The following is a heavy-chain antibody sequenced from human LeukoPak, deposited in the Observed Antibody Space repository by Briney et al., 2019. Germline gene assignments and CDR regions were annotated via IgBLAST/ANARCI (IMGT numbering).Heavy chain of an antibody. CDR2: LYSDGAT. CDR1: GFTVSSYY. J-gene: IGHJ3*01. V-gene: IGHV3-66*01. D-gene: IGHD2-21*02. Sequence: GGSLRLSCAASGFTVSSYYMSWVRQPPGKGLQWVSILYSDGATYYADSVKGRFTISRDNSRSTLYLQMNSLRAEDTAVYFCARVAYYRVTADQITDAFDVWGHGTVVTVSS. CDR3: ARVAYYRVTADQITDAFDV.